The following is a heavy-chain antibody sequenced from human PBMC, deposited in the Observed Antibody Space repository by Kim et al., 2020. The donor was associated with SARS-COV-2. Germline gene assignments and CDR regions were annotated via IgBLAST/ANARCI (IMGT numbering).Heavy chain of an antibody. J-gene: IGHJ5*02. D-gene: IGHD3-10*01. V-gene: IGHV5-51*01. Sequence: PPCQGQVTISADKSISTAYLQWSSLKASDTAMYYCARHNYDGSGSGWFDPWGQGTLVTVSS. CDR3: ARHNYDGSGSGWFDP.